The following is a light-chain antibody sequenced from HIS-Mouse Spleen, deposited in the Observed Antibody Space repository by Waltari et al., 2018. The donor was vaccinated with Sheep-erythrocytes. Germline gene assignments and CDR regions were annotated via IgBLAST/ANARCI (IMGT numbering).Light chain of an antibody. Sequence: AIQLTQSPSSLSASVGERVTITCRASQGISSALAWYQQKPGKAPNLLIYDASSLESGVPSRFSGSGSGTDFTLTISSLQPEDFATYYCQQFNNYPRTFGQGTKVEIK. CDR2: DAS. CDR3: QQFNNYPRT. V-gene: IGKV1D-13*01. J-gene: IGKJ1*01. CDR1: QGISSA.